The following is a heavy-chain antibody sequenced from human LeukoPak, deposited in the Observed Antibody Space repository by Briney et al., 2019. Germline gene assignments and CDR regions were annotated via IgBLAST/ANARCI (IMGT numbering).Heavy chain of an antibody. CDR3: AKDNSYGYFDY. CDR2: IWNDGSNK. D-gene: IGHD5-18*01. J-gene: IGHJ4*02. Sequence: GRSLRLSCVASGFMFSVYGMHWVRQAPGKGLEWVAVIWNDGSNKYYADSVKGRFTISRDNSKNTLYLQMNSLRAEDTAVYYCAKDNSYGYFDYWGQGTLVTVSS. V-gene: IGHV3-33*06. CDR1: GFMFSVYG.